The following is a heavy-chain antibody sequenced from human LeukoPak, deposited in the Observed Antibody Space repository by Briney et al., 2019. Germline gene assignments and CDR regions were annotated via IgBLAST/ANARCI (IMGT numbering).Heavy chain of an antibody. CDR3: ARVQYSYGYDGSFY. J-gene: IGHJ4*02. Sequence: GGSLRLSCAASGFTFSNYAMSWVRQAPGKGLEWVSTISGSGGSTYYADSVKGRFTFSRDNSKNTLYLQMNSLRGDDTAVYYSARVQYSYGYDGSFYWGQGTLVTVSS. V-gene: IGHV3-23*01. CDR2: ISGSGGST. CDR1: GFTFSNYA. D-gene: IGHD5-18*01.